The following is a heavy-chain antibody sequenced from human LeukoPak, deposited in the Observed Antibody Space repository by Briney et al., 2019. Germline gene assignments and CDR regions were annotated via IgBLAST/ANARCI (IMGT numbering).Heavy chain of an antibody. J-gene: IGHJ6*02. D-gene: IGHD3-9*01. CDR1: GFTFSSYG. CDR3: AKDTNYDILTGYYHPYYYYGMDV. V-gene: IGHV3-30*18. Sequence: GGSLRLSCAASGFTFSSYGMHWVRQAPGKGLEWVAVISYDGSNKYYADSVKGRFTISRDNSKHTLYLQMNSLRAEDTAVYYCAKDTNYDILTGYYHPYYYYGMDVWGQGTTVTVSS. CDR2: ISYDGSNK.